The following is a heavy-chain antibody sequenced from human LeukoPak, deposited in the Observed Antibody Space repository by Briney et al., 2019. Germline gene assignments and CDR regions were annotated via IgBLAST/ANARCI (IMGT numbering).Heavy chain of an antibody. CDR3: ASLVYDFWSGYLGHYFDY. CDR2: IYYSGST. J-gene: IGHJ4*02. CDR1: GGSISSSSYY. V-gene: IGHV4-39*01. Sequence: SETLSLTCTVSGGSISSSSYYWGWIRQPPGKRLEWIGSIYYSGSTYYNPSLKSRVTISVDTSKNQFSLKLSSVTAADTAVYYCASLVYDFWSGYLGHYFDYWGQGTLVTVSS. D-gene: IGHD3-3*01.